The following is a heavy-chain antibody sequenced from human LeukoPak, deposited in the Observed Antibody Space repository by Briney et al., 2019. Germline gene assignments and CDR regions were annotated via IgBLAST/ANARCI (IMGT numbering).Heavy chain of an antibody. CDR2: INHSATS. Sequence: SETLTLTCAVYGGSFSDYYWSWIRQPPGKGLEWIGDINHSATSNYNPSLKSRVTISVDTSKNQFSLKLSSVTAADTAVYYCARLSITMVRGVILDYWGQGTLVTVSS. D-gene: IGHD3-10*01. J-gene: IGHJ4*02. CDR1: GGSFSDYY. V-gene: IGHV4-34*01. CDR3: ARLSITMVRGVILDY.